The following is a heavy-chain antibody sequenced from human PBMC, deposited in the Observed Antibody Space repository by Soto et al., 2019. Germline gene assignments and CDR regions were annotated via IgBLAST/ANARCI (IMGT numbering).Heavy chain of an antibody. Sequence: PGESLKISCQGSGYRFNDYWISWVRQMPGKGLEWMGRIDPSDSQIKYSPSFQGHITISSDKSFSTAYLEWKSLKASDTAIYYRARHPSARDDFALWGRGTLVTVSS. J-gene: IGHJ2*01. CDR3: ARHPSARDDFAL. CDR2: IDPSDSQI. CDR1: GYRFNDYW. D-gene: IGHD3-10*01. V-gene: IGHV5-10-1*01.